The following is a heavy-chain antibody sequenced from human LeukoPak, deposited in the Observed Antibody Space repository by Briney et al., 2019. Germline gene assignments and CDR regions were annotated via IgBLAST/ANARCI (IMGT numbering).Heavy chain of an antibody. CDR1: GGSISSSSYY. V-gene: IGHV4-39*01. Sequence: PSETLSLTCTVSGGSISSSSYYWGWIRQPPGKGLEWIGSIYYSGSTYYNPSLKSRVTISVDTSKNQFSLKLSSVTAADTAVYYCARSTYYDFWSGYPPFIDYWGQGTLVTVSS. CDR2: IYYSGST. J-gene: IGHJ4*02. D-gene: IGHD3-3*01. CDR3: ARSTYYDFWSGYPPFIDY.